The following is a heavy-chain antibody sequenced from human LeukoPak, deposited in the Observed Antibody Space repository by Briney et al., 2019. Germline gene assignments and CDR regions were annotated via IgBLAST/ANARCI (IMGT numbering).Heavy chain of an antibody. V-gene: IGHV4-59*01. CDR2: VYYSGST. D-gene: IGHD1-26*01. CDR3: AKFGGSFAFLDY. Sequence: SETLSLTCTVSGASISNYYWSWIRQPPGKGLEWIGYVYYSGSTNYNPSLKSRVTIAINTSKNQFSLRLSSVTAADTAVYYCAKFGGSFAFLDYWGQGTLVTVSS. J-gene: IGHJ4*02. CDR1: GASISNYY.